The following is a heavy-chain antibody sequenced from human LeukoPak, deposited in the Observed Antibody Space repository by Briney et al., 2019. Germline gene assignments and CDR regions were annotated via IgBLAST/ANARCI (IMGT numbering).Heavy chain of an antibody. CDR1: SFTFSSYW. Sequence: GGSLRLSCAASSFTFSSYWLTWVRQAPGKGLKWVSAISGTGVSTYYPDSVKGRFTISRDNSKNTLFLQMNSLRADDTAVYYCAIAKGPVDIVVAATGVFGYWGQGTLVTVSS. CDR3: AIAKGPVDIVVAATGVFGY. CDR2: ISGTGVST. V-gene: IGHV3-23*01. D-gene: IGHD6-19*01. J-gene: IGHJ4*02.